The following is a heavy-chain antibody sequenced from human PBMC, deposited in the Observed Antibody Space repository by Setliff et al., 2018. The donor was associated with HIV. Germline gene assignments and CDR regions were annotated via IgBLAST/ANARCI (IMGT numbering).Heavy chain of an antibody. Sequence: PETLSLTCTVSGGSLSSSNNFWGWIRQRPGKGLEWIGTTDYTGNTDYNTSLKSRLTISVDTSKNQFSLKLNSVTAADTAFYYCARHYRELLGDAFDIWGQGTLVTVSS. J-gene: IGHJ3*02. D-gene: IGHD3-16*02. CDR2: TDYTGNT. CDR3: ARHYRELLGDAFDI. V-gene: IGHV4-39*01. CDR1: GGSLSSSNNF.